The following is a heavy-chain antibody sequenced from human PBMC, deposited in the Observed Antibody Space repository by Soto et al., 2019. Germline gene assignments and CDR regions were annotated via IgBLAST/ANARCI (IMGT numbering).Heavy chain of an antibody. V-gene: IGHV4-59*01. J-gene: IGHJ4*02. CDR3: ARDSDYYDGSGYYQGYDSDY. D-gene: IGHD3-22*01. CDR2: IYYSGST. CDR1: CGKSSGFG. Sequence: VACGKSSGFGCSWLRKNPGKGLEWIGYIYYSGSTNYNPSLKSRVTISVDTSKNQFSLKLSSVTAADTAVYYCARDSDYYDGSGYYQGYDSDYRGKGTLVTVSS.